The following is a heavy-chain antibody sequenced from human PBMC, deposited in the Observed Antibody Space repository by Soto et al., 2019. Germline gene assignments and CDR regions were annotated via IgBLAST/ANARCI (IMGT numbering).Heavy chain of an antibody. CDR2: IDPSDSYT. CDR1: GYSFTSYW. Sequence: PGESLKISCKGSGYSFTSYWISWVRQMPGKGLEWMGRIDPSDSYTNYSPSFQGHVTISADKSISIAYLQWSSLKASDTAMYYCARLLRWRQLCPSYYYYRMDVWGQGTTVTVSS. V-gene: IGHV5-10-1*01. D-gene: IGHD4-17*01. J-gene: IGHJ6*02. CDR3: ARLLRWRQLCPSYYYYRMDV.